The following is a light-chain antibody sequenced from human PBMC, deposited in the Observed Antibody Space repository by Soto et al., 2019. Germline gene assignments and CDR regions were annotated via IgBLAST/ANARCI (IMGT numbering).Light chain of an antibody. CDR2: GAS. V-gene: IGKV3-20*01. Sequence: EIVLTQSPGTLSLSPGERATLSCRASQSVSSSYLAWYQQKPGQAPRLLIYGASSRATGIPDRFSGSGSGTDFTLTISRLEPEDFAVDYCQQYGSSPWTVGHGTKVESK. CDR1: QSVSSSY. J-gene: IGKJ1*01. CDR3: QQYGSSPWT.